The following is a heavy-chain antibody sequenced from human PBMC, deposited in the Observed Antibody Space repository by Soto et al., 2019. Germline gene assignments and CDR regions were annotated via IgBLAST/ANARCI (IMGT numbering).Heavy chain of an antibody. J-gene: IGHJ6*02. Sequence: TLSLTCTVSGGSISSGGYYWSWTRQHPGKGLEWIGYIYYSGSTYYNPSLKSRLTISVDTSKNQFSLHLTSVTAADTAVYFCAREDDGGDSLDVWGQGTTVTVSS. CDR1: GGSISSGGYY. CDR2: IYYSGST. D-gene: IGHD2-21*02. CDR3: AREDDGGDSLDV. V-gene: IGHV4-31*03.